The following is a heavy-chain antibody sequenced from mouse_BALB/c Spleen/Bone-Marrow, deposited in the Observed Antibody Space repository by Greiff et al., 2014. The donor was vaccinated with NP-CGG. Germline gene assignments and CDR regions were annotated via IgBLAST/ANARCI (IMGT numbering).Heavy chain of an antibody. V-gene: IGHV14-3*02. D-gene: IGHD4-1*01. Sequence: EVQLQQSGAELVKPGASVKLSCTASGFNIKDTYMHWVKQRPEQGLEWIGRIDPANGNTKYDPKFQGKATITADTSSNTAYLQLSSLTSEDTAVYYCSRWEYYAMDYWGQGTSVTVSS. CDR1: GFNIKDTY. CDR3: SRWEYYAMDY. CDR2: IDPANGNT. J-gene: IGHJ4*01.